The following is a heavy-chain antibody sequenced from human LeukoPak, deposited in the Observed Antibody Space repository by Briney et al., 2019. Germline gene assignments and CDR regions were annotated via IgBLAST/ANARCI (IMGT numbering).Heavy chain of an antibody. CDR3: ARESRYCGGDCYSDY. Sequence: GASVTVSCKASGYTFTSYGISWVRQAPGQGLEWMGWISAYNGNTNYAQKLQGRVTMSTDTSTSTAYMELRSLRSDDTAVYYCARESRYCGGDCYSDYWGQGTLVTVSS. D-gene: IGHD2-21*01. CDR2: ISAYNGNT. CDR1: GYTFTSYG. V-gene: IGHV1-18*01. J-gene: IGHJ4*02.